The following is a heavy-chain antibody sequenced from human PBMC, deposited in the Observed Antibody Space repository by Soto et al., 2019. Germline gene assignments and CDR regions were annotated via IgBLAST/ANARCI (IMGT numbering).Heavy chain of an antibody. J-gene: IGHJ4*02. D-gene: IGHD5-12*01. CDR1: GYSFTSYW. V-gene: IGHV5-51*01. CDR2: IYPGDSDT. CDR3: AKDEVAIH. Sequence: GESLKISCKGSGYSFTSYWIGWVRQMPGKGLEWMGIIYPGDSDTRYSPSFQGQVTISADKSISTAYLQMNSLRAEDTAVYYCAKDEVAIHWGQGTPVNVSS.